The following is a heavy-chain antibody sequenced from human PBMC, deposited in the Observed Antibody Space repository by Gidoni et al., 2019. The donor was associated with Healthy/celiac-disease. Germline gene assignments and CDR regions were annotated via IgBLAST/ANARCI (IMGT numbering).Heavy chain of an antibody. Sequence: QVQLQESGPGLVQPSQTLSLTCTVSGGSLSSGDYSWSWIRQPPGKGLEWIGYIYSSGSTYYNPSLKSRVTISVDTSKNQFSLKLSSVTAADTAVYYCAREFRGYSGYDYWGQGTLVTVSS. D-gene: IGHD5-12*01. J-gene: IGHJ4*02. CDR3: AREFRGYSGYDY. V-gene: IGHV4-30-4*01. CDR1: GGSLSSGDYS. CDR2: IYSSGST.